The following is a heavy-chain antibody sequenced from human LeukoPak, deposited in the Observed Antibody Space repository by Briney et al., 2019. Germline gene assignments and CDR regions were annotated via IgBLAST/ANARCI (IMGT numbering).Heavy chain of an antibody. J-gene: IGHJ4*02. Sequence: SETLSLTCTLSAPSISSGRYCWSWIRQPAGKGLEWIGRIYTSGSTDYNPSLKSRVTISLDTSKNQLSLKVRSVTAADTAVYYCARDSPGIAATDTWGKGSLVTVSS. CDR3: ARDSPGIAATDT. CDR2: IYTSGST. D-gene: IGHD6-13*01. V-gene: IGHV4-61*02. CDR1: APSISSGRYC.